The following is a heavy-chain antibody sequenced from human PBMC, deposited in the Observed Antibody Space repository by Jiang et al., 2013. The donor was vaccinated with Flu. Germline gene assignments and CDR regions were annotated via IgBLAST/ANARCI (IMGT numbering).Heavy chain of an antibody. CDR3: ARSDIAAAGLDAFGI. D-gene: IGHD6-13*01. Sequence: TSQTLSLTCAISGDSVSSNSAAWNWIRQSPSRGLEWLGRTFYRSKWYNDYALSVKSRITINPDTSRHQFSLHLNSVTPEDTAVYFCARSDIAAAGLDAFGIWGQGTMVTVSS. CDR1: GDSVSSNSAA. J-gene: IGHJ3*02. CDR2: TFYRSKWYN. V-gene: IGHV6-1*01.